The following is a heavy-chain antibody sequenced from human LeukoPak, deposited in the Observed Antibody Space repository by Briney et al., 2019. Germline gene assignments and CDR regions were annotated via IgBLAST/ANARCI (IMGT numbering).Heavy chain of an antibody. V-gene: IGHV1-18*01. J-gene: IGHJ4*02. D-gene: IGHD3-3*01. CDR3: ASYSYYDFWSGYFSY. Sequence: ASVKVSCKASGYTFTSYGISWVRQAPGQGLEWMGWISAYNGNTNYAQKLQGRVTMTTDTSTSTAYMELRSLRSDDTAVYYCASYSYYDFWSGYFSYWGQGTLVTVSS. CDR2: ISAYNGNT. CDR1: GYTFTSYG.